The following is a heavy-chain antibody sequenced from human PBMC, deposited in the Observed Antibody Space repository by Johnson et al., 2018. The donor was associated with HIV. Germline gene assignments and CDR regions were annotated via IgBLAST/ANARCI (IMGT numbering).Heavy chain of an antibody. V-gene: IGHV3-30-3*01. CDR2: ISYDGINK. CDR1: GFTFSSHV. Sequence: QVQLVESEGGVVQPGRSLRLSCAASGFTFSSHVMHWVRQAPGKGLEWVAIISYDGINKYYADSVKGRFTISRDNSKNTLYLQMSSLRPEDTDVYYCARQSLRAFDIWGQGTMVTVSS. CDR3: ARQSLRAFDI. J-gene: IGHJ3*02.